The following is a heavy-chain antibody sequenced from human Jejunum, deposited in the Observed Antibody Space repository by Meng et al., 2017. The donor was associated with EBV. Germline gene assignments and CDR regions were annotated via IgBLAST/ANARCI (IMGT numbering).Heavy chain of an antibody. CDR2: INPSGGTT. V-gene: IGHV1-46*01. CDR1: GYTFTSNP. D-gene: IGHD2-21*02. CDR3: ARDPCNGGACYNWFDP. Sequence: QVQLVQSGAELKKPGASVKVSXKASGYTFTSNPIHWMRQAPGQGLEWMGIINPSGGTTTYTKRFQGRVTMTRDTSTSTIYMDLSSLRPEGTAVYYCARDPCNGGACYNWFDPWGQGTLVTVAS. J-gene: IGHJ5*02.